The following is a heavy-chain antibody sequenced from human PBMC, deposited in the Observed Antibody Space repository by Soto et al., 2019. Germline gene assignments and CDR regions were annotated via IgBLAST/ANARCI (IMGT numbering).Heavy chain of an antibody. J-gene: IGHJ4*02. CDR1: GGSISNVNDC. D-gene: IGHD7-27*01. V-gene: IGHV4-30-4*01. Sequence: QVQLQESGPGLVKPSETLSLTCIVSGGSISNVNDCWSWIRQRPDKGLEWIGHIYSGGSIYNNPSLTSRVTISVTTSKTQSSLQLSSVSAAHPAVYYCASGPSGDKVDYWGQGTLVTVSS. CDR3: ASGPSGDKVDY. CDR2: IYSGGSI.